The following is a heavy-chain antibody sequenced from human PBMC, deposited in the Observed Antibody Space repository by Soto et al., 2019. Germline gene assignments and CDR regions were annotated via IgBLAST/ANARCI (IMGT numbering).Heavy chain of an antibody. V-gene: IGHV1-69*02. CDR3: ASSYGSGYRAFDY. D-gene: IGHD3-10*01. CDR2: INPILSMS. J-gene: IGHJ4*02. CDR1: GDTFSFYS. Sequence: QVQLVQSGAEVKKPGSSVRVSCKASGDTFSFYSINWVRQAPGLGLEWMGRINPILSMSNYAQRVQGRVTGTADKSTSTAYMELSSLRSEDTAMYYCASSYGSGYRAFDYWGQGALVTVSS.